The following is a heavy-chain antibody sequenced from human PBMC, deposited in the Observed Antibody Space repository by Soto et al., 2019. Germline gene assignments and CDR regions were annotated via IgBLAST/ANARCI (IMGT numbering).Heavy chain of an antibody. CDR1: GFSFSSYS. J-gene: IGHJ4*02. V-gene: IGHV3-48*02. D-gene: IGHD3-22*01. CDR2: ITSSSRTI. CDR3: ARDYYDSSGYFAN. Sequence: GGSLRLSCAASGFSFSSYSMNWVRQAPGKGLEWVSYITSSSRTIYYADSVKGRFTISRDNAKNSLYLQMNSLRDEDTAVYYCARDYYDSSGYFANWGQGTLVTVSS.